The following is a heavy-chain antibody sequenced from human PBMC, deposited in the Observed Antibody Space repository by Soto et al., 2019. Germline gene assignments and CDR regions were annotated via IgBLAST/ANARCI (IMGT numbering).Heavy chain of an antibody. CDR2: IYYSGST. Sequence: ASETLYLTCAVSGGSISIYYWSWIRQPPGKGLEWIGYIYYSGSTNYNPSLKSRVTISVDTSKNQFSLKLSSVTAADTAVYYCARVLPIAAAGNYFDYWGQGTLVTVSS. V-gene: IGHV4-59*01. D-gene: IGHD6-13*01. CDR1: GGSISIYY. J-gene: IGHJ4*02. CDR3: ARVLPIAAAGNYFDY.